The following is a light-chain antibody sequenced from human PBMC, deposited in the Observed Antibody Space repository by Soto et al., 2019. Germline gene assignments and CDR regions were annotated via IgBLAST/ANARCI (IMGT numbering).Light chain of an antibody. Sequence: EIVLTKSPGTLSLYPGDRATLSCRASQSVSIYLAWYQQKPGQAPRLLIYDASNRVTGIPARFSGSGSGTDFTLTISSVEPEDFAVYYCQQRVDLLTFGGGTKVDIK. J-gene: IGKJ4*01. CDR1: QSVSIY. CDR2: DAS. V-gene: IGKV3-11*01. CDR3: QQRVDLLT.